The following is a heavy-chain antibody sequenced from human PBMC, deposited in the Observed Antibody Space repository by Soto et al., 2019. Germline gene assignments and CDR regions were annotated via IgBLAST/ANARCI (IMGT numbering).Heavy chain of an antibody. CDR3: AKADYHVGTAMVTFNFDY. J-gene: IGHJ4*02. Sequence: GGSLRLSCAASGFTFSSYAMSWVRQAPGKGLEWVSAISGSGGSTYYAYSVKGRFTISRDNSKITLYLQMKSLRAEETAVYYCAKADYHVGTAMVTFNFDYWGQGTLVTVSS. CDR1: GFTFSSYA. CDR2: ISGSGGST. D-gene: IGHD5-18*01. V-gene: IGHV3-23*01.